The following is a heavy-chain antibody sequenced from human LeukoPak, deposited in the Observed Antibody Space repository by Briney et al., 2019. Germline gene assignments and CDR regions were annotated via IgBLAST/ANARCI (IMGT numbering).Heavy chain of an antibody. J-gene: IGHJ4*02. CDR3: ARGRWDGYSVDY. D-gene: IGHD5-24*01. CDR1: GFTVSSNY. V-gene: IGHV3-53*01. CDR2: IYSGGST. Sequence: GGSLRLSCAASGFTVSSNYMSWVRQAPGKGLEWVSVIYSGGSTYYADSVKGRFTISRDNSKNTLYLQMNSLSAEDTAVYYCARGRWDGYSVDYWGQGTLVTVSS.